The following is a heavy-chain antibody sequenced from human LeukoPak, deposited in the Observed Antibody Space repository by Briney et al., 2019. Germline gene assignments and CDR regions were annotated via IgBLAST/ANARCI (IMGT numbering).Heavy chain of an antibody. CDR2: IIPILGIA. D-gene: IGHD5-24*01. V-gene: IGHV1-69*04. CDR3: AIGRDGYNYRYYYYGMDV. Sequence: ASVKVSCTASGGTFSSYAISWVRQAPGQGLEWMGRIIPILGIANYAQKFQGRVTITADKSTSTAYMELSSLRSEDTAVYYCAIGRDGYNYRYYYYGMDVWGQGTTVTVSS. J-gene: IGHJ6*02. CDR1: GGTFSSYA.